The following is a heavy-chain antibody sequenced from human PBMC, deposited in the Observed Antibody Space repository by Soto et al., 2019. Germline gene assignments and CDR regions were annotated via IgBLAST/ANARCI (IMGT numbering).Heavy chain of an antibody. D-gene: IGHD6-6*01. CDR1: GGTFSSYA. CDR3: ARDGDPVEQLVPYNWFDP. Sequence: QVQLVQSGAEVKKPGSSVKVSCKASGGTFSSYAISWVRQAPGQGLEWMGGIIPIFGTANYAQKFQGRVRITADESTSTAYMELSSLRSEDTAVYYCARDGDPVEQLVPYNWFDPWGQGTLVTVSS. J-gene: IGHJ5*02. CDR2: IIPIFGTA. V-gene: IGHV1-69*01.